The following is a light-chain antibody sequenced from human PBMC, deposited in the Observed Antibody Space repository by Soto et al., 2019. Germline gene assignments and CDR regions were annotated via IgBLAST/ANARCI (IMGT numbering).Light chain of an antibody. CDR1: QSVTISY. J-gene: IGKJ1*01. CDR2: GAS. Sequence: IVLTHSPGTLSFSPGEIATLSFRASQSVTISYLTWYQQKPGQAPRLLIYGASARATGIPDRFSGSGSGTDFTLTISRLEPEDFAVYYCQQYGTSSWTFGQGTKVDI. CDR3: QQYGTSSWT. V-gene: IGKV3-20*01.